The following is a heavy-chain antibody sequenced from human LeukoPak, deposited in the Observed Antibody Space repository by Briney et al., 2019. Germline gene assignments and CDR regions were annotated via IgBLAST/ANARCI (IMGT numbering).Heavy chain of an antibody. Sequence: PGGSLRLSCAASGFTVTSNYMTWVRQAPGKGLEWVSVISSGGNTYYADSVKGRFTISRDNSKNTLYLQMNSLRAEDTAVYYCAKRYCSSTSCYYDYWGQGTLVTVSS. V-gene: IGHV3-53*01. CDR3: AKRYCSSTSCYYDY. CDR2: ISSGGNT. CDR1: GFTVTSNY. D-gene: IGHD2-2*01. J-gene: IGHJ4*02.